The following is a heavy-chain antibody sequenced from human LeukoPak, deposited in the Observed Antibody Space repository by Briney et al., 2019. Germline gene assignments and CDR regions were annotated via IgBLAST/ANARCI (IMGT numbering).Heavy chain of an antibody. CDR2: IYSGGST. Sequence: PGGSLRLSCAAFGFTVSSNYMSWVRQAPGKGLEWVSVIYSGGSTYYADSVKGRFTISRQNSKNTVHLQMNSLRPEDTAVYYCARDGRYCIITSCYGYYGMDVWGQGTTVTVSS. CDR1: GFTVSSNY. V-gene: IGHV3-53*04. J-gene: IGHJ6*02. CDR3: ARDGRYCIITSCYGYYGMDV. D-gene: IGHD2-2*01.